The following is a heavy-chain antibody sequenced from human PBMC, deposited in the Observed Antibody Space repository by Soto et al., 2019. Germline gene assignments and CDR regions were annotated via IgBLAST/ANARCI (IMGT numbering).Heavy chain of an antibody. V-gene: IGHV1-46*03. CDR3: ARGVGYSDSSGYPFDY. J-gene: IGHJ4*02. CDR1: GDTLSTYY. D-gene: IGHD3-22*01. Sequence: VQLVQSGAEVKRPGASVKISCKASGDTLSTYYMHWARQAPGQGLEWMGINNPRSGKTNYPQKFQGRVTMTRDTSTTTVYMELSTLRSEDTAMYYCARGVGYSDSSGYPFDYWGQGTLVTVSS. CDR2: NNPRSGKT.